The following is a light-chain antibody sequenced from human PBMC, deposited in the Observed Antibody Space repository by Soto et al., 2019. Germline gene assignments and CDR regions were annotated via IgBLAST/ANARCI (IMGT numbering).Light chain of an antibody. V-gene: IGLV1-40*01. CDR3: QSYDSSLSGYV. J-gene: IGLJ1*01. CDR2: GNT. Sequence: QSVLTQPPSVSGAPGQRVTVSCTGSSSNIGTSSDVHWYQQLPGTAPKLLIYGNTNRPSGVPARFSASKSGTSASLAITGLQAEDEADYYCQSYDSSLSGYVFGTGTKLTVL. CDR1: SSNIGTSSD.